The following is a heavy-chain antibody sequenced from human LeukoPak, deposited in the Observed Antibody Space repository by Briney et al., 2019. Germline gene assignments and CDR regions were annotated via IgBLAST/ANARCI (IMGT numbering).Heavy chain of an antibody. D-gene: IGHD6-6*01. Sequence: SETLSLTCAVYGGSFSGYYWSWIRQPPGKGLEWIGEINHSGSTNYNPSLKSRVTISVDTSKNQFSLKLSSVTAADTAVYYCARALPSSSDPFDYWGQGTPVTVSS. CDR2: INHSGST. CDR1: GGSFSGYY. V-gene: IGHV4-34*01. CDR3: ARALPSSSDPFDY. J-gene: IGHJ4*02.